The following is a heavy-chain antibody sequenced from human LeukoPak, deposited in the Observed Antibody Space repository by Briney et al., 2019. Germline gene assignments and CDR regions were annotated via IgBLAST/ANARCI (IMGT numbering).Heavy chain of an antibody. Sequence: PGGSLRLSCAASGFTFTNAWMNWVRQAPGKGLEWVGRIKSNSDGGTTDYAAPVKGRFTISRDDSKHTVYLQMDSLKIKDTAVYYCSTLLHWGQGALVTVSS. CDR2: IKSNSDGGTT. V-gene: IGHV3-15*07. CDR1: GFTFTNAW. CDR3: STLLH. J-gene: IGHJ4*02.